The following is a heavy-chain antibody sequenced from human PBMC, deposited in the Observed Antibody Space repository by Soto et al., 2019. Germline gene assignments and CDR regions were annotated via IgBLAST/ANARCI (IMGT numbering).Heavy chain of an antibody. Sequence: ASVKVSCKASGYTFTSHGISWVRQAPGQGLEWMGWISAYNGNTNYAQKLQGRVTMTTDTSTSTAYMELRSLRSDDTAVYYCARGLLDVVVPAAMGRYYYMDVWGKGTTVTVS. V-gene: IGHV1-18*01. CDR1: GYTFTSHG. CDR2: ISAYNGNT. CDR3: ARGLLDVVVPAAMGRYYYMDV. J-gene: IGHJ6*03. D-gene: IGHD2-2*01.